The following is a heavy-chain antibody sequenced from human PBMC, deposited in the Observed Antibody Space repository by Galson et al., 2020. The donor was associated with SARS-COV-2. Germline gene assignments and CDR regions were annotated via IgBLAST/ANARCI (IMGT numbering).Heavy chain of an antibody. CDR3: AREGSPMVRGYFQH. J-gene: IGHJ1*01. Sequence: GGSLRLSCAASGFIFSSYGMHWVRQAPGKGLEWVAVIWYDGSNKYYADSVKGRFTISRDNSENTLYLQMNSLRAEDTAVYYCAREGSPMVRGYFQHWGQGTLVTVSS. D-gene: IGHD3-10*01. V-gene: IGHV3-33*01. CDR2: IWYDGSNK. CDR1: GFIFSSYG.